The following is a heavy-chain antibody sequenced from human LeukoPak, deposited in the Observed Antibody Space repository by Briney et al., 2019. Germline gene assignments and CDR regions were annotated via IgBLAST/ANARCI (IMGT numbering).Heavy chain of an antibody. CDR1: GGSISNYY. J-gene: IGHJ5*02. D-gene: IGHD6-6*01. V-gene: IGHV4-4*07. CDR2: IYASGST. Sequence: SETLSLTCTVSGGSISNYYWSWIRQPAGRGLEWIGRIYASGSTNYNPSLKSRVTMSVDTSKNQFSLKLTSVTAADTAVYYCARDERDSSSSQDWFDPWGQGTLVTVSS. CDR3: ARDERDSSSSQDWFDP.